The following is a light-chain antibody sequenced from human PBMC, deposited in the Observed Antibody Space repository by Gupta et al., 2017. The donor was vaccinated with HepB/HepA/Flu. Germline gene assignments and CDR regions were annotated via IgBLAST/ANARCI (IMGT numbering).Light chain of an antibody. CDR3: QSYDSSLSGNVV. J-gene: IGLJ2*01. CDR2: GNS. CDR1: SSNIGAGYD. Sequence: SVLTQPPSVSGAPGQRVTISCTGSSSNIGAGYDVHWYQQLPGTAPKLLIYGNSNRPSGVPDRFSGSKSGTSASLAITGLQAEDEADYYCQSYDSSLSGNVVFGGGTKLTVI. V-gene: IGLV1-40*01.